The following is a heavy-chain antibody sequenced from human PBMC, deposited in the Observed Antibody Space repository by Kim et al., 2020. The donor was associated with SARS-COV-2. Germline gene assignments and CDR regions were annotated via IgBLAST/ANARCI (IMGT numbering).Heavy chain of an antibody. CDR2: ISSSSSYI. CDR3: ARTLPLLVPGGGMDV. CDR1: GFTFSSYS. V-gene: IGHV3-21*01. Sequence: GGSLRLSCAASGFTFSSYSMNWVRQAPGKGLEWVSSISSSSSYIYYADSVKGRFTISRDNAKNSLYLQMNSLRAEDTAVYYCARTLPLLVPGGGMDVWGQGTTVTVSS. D-gene: IGHD2-2*01. J-gene: IGHJ6*02.